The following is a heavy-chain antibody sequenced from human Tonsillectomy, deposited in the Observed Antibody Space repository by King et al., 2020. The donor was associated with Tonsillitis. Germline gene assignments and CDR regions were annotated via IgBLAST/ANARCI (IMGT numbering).Heavy chain of an antibody. D-gene: IGHD4-17*01. CDR1: GFTFSSYW. V-gene: IGHV3-74*01. Sequence: VQLVESGGGLVQPGGSLRLSCAASGFTFSSYWMHWVRQAPGKGLVWVSHINSDGSSTTYADSVKGRFTISRDNAKNTLYLQMNSLRAEDTAVYYCAREAISYGAYGDYWGQGTLVTVSS. J-gene: IGHJ4*02. CDR3: AREAISYGAYGDY. CDR2: INSDGSST.